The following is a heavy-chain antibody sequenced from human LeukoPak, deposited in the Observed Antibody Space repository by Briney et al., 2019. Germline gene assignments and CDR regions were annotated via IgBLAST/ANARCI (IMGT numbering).Heavy chain of an antibody. J-gene: IGHJ6*03. D-gene: IGHD6-6*01. Sequence: GASVKVSCKASGYTFTGYYMHWVRQAPGQGLEWMGWISAYNGNTNYAQKLQGRVTMTTDTSTSTAYMELRSLRSDDTAVYYCARMYSSSSYFDYYYYMDVWGKGTTVTISS. CDR2: ISAYNGNT. CDR1: GYTFTGYY. CDR3: ARMYSSSSYFDYYYYMDV. V-gene: IGHV1-18*04.